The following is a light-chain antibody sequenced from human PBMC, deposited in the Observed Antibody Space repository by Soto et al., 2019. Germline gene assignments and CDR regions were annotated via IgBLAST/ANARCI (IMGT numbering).Light chain of an antibody. Sequence: QSVLTQPPSVSAAPGQKVTISCSGSTSNIGNNYVSWYQHLPGTAPKLLIYENNKRPSGIPDRFSGSKSGTSATLGITGLQTGVEADYYCGTWDSGLSASWLFGGGTKLTVL. J-gene: IGLJ3*02. V-gene: IGLV1-51*02. CDR2: ENN. CDR1: TSNIGNNY. CDR3: GTWDSGLSASWL.